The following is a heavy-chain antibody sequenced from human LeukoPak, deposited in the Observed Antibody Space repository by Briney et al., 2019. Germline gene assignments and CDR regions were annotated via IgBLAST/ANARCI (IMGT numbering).Heavy chain of an antibody. CDR1: GGSISSYY. CDR3: ARHWSFSGWYDLHFDY. V-gene: IGHV4-4*07. J-gene: IGHJ4*02. Sequence: SETLSLTCTVSGGSISSYYWSWIRQPAGKGLEWIGRIYTSGSTNYNPSLKSRVTMSVDTSKNQFSLKLTSVTAADTAVYYCARHWSFSGWYDLHFDYWGQGTLVTVSS. CDR2: IYTSGST. D-gene: IGHD6-19*01.